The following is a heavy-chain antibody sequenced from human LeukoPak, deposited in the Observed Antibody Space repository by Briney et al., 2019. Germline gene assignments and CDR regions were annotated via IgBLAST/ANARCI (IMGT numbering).Heavy chain of an antibody. J-gene: IGHJ5*02. V-gene: IGHV4-59*01. Sequence: SETLSLTCTVSGGSITSYYWSWIRQPPGKGLEWIGYIYYSGSTNYNPSLKSRVTISVDTSKNQFSLILSSVTAADTAVYYCARQLGYCSSTSCHNWFAPWGQGTLVTVSS. CDR1: GGSITSYY. D-gene: IGHD2-2*01. CDR2: IYYSGST. CDR3: ARQLGYCSSTSCHNWFAP.